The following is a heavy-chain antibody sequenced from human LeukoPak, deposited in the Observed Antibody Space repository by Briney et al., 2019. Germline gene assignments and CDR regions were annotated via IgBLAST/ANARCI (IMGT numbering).Heavy chain of an antibody. J-gene: IGHJ5*02. CDR2: IYTSGST. CDR1: GGSISSGSYC. Sequence: SETLSLTCTVSGGSISSGSYCWSWIRQPAGKGLEWIGRIYTSGSTNYNPSLKSRVTISVDTSKNQFSLKLSSVTAADTAVYYCARAPHYYDSSGYSNWFDPWGQGTLVTVSS. V-gene: IGHV4-61*02. D-gene: IGHD3-22*01. CDR3: ARAPHYYDSSGYSNWFDP.